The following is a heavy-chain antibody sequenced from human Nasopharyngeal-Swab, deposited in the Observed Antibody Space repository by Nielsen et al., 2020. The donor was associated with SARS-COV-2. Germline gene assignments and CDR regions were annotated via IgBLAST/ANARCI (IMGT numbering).Heavy chain of an antibody. D-gene: IGHD2-21*02. CDR1: GFTFSSYA. Sequence: GESLKISCSASGFTFSSYAMHWVRQAPGKGLEYVSAISSNGGSTYYADSVKGRFTISRDNAKNSLYLQMNSLRAEDTAVYYCARAYCGGDCSNYYFDYWGQGTLVTVSS. CDR2: ISSNGGST. V-gene: IGHV3-64*04. CDR3: ARAYCGGDCSNYYFDY. J-gene: IGHJ4*02.